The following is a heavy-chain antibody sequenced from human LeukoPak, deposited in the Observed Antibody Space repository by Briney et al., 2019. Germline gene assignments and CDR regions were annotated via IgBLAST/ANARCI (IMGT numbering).Heavy chain of an antibody. J-gene: IGHJ4*02. CDR1: GFTFDDYA. D-gene: IGHD1-26*01. CDR3: ARDGEGGSPDY. V-gene: IGHV3-9*01. CDR2: ISWNSFSI. Sequence: GGSLRLSCAASGFTFDDYAMHWVRQAPGKGLEWVSGISWNSFSIGYADSVKGRFTISRDNAKNSLYLQMNSLRAEDTALYYCARDGEGGSPDYWGQGTLVTVSS.